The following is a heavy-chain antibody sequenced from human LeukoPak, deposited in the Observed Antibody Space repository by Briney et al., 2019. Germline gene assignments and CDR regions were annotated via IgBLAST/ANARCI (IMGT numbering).Heavy chain of an antibody. V-gene: IGHV3-23*01. J-gene: IGHJ1*01. Sequence: GGSLRLSCAASEFTFSSYSMSWVRQAPGQGLEWVAGISGSGDFTNYADSVKGRFTISRDNSKNTLYLQMNSLRAEDTAVYYCAKDYNSAWPGAEYFQHWGQGTLVTVSS. D-gene: IGHD3-22*01. CDR1: EFTFSSYS. CDR2: ISGSGDFT. CDR3: AKDYNSAWPGAEYFQH.